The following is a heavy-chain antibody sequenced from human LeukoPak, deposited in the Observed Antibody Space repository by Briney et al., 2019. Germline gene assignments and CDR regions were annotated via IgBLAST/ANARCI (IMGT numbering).Heavy chain of an antibody. CDR3: AKGRSAFGVVGYY. Sequence: GGSLRLSCAASGFTFSSYAMSWVRQAPGKGLEWVSAISGSGGSTYYADSVKGRFTISRDNSKNTLYLQMNSLRAEDTAVYYCAKGRSAFGVVGYYWGQRTLVTVSS. CDR1: GFTFSSYA. J-gene: IGHJ4*02. V-gene: IGHV3-23*01. D-gene: IGHD3-3*01. CDR2: ISGSGGST.